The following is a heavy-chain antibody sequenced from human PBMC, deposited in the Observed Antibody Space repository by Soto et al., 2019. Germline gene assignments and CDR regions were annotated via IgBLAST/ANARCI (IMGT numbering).Heavy chain of an antibody. J-gene: IGHJ4*02. V-gene: IGHV3-7*01. D-gene: IGHD2-2*01. Sequence: EVQLVESGGGLVQPGGSLRLSCAASGFTFSSYWMSWVRQAPGKGLEWVANIKQDGSEKYYVDSVKGRFTISRDNAKNSLYLQMNSLRAEDTAVYYCATLMEYCFSTSCYHTFDYWGQGTLVTVSP. CDR2: IKQDGSEK. CDR1: GFTFSSYW. CDR3: ATLMEYCFSTSCYHTFDY.